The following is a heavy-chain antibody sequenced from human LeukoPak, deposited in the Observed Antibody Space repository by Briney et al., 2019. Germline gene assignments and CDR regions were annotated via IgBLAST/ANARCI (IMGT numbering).Heavy chain of an antibody. V-gene: IGHV4-59*08. Sequence: SETLSLTCTVSGGSISSYYWSWIRQPPGKGLEWIGYIYYSGSTNYNPSLKSRVTISVDTSKNQFSLKLSSVTAADTAVYYCARSTRGYSYGISDYWGQGTLVTVSS. J-gene: IGHJ4*02. CDR1: GGSISSYY. D-gene: IGHD5-18*01. CDR3: ARSTRGYSYGISDY. CDR2: IYYSGST.